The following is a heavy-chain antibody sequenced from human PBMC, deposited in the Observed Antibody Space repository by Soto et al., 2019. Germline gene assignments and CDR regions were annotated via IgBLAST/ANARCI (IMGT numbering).Heavy chain of an antibody. CDR3: STGGYYFDY. CDR1: GFTFSNAW. CDR2: IKSKVDGGTI. D-gene: IGHD3-16*01. Sequence: GGSLRLSCAASGFTFSNAWMNWVRQAPGEGLEWVGRIKSKVDGGTIDYAAPVKGRFTISRDDSKNTFYPQMDSLKTEETAVYYCSTGGYYFDYWGQGTLVTVSS. J-gene: IGHJ4*02. V-gene: IGHV3-15*01.